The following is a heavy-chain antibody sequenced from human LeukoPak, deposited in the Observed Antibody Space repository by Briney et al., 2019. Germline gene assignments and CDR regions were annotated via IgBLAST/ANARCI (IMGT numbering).Heavy chain of an antibody. D-gene: IGHD4-17*01. Sequence: SVKVSCKASGGTFSSYTISWVRQAPGQGLEWMGRIIPILGIANYAQKFQGRVTMTRNTSISTAYMELSSLRSEDTAVYYCARDPGMTTDDYWGQGTLVTVSS. V-gene: IGHV1-69*04. J-gene: IGHJ4*02. CDR3: ARDPGMTTDDY. CDR2: IIPILGIA. CDR1: GGTFSSYT.